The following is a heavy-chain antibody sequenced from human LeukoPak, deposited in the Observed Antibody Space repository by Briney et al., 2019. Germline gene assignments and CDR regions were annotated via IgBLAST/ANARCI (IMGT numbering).Heavy chain of an antibody. CDR3: AREGDVGFDY. Sequence: SETLSLTCTVSGGSISSGDYYWSWIRQPPGKGLEWIGYIYYSGSTYYNPSLKSRVTISVDTSKNQFSLKLSSATAADTAVYYCAREGDVGFDYWGQGTLVTVSS. D-gene: IGHD3-16*01. V-gene: IGHV4-30-4*01. J-gene: IGHJ4*02. CDR1: GGSISSGDYY. CDR2: IYYSGST.